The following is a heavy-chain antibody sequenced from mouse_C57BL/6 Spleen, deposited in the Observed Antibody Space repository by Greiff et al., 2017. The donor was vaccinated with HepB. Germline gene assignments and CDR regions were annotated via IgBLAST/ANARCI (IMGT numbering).Heavy chain of an antibody. D-gene: IGHD3-3*01. Sequence: QVQLKHPGAELVKPGASVKLSCKASGYTFTSYWMQWVKQRPGQGLEWIGEIDPSDSYTNYNQKFKGKATLTVDTSSSTAYMQLSSLTSEDSAVYYCASRGSAWFAYWGQGTLVTVSA. CDR3: ASRGSAWFAY. CDR2: IDPSDSYT. V-gene: IGHV1-50*01. CDR1: GYTFTSYW. J-gene: IGHJ3*01.